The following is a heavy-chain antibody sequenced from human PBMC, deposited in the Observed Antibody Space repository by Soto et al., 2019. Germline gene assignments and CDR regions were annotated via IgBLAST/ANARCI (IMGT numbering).Heavy chain of an antibody. Sequence: GRFLRLSCGASVFTFSSYEMNWVRQAPGKGPEWASYIGSSGSTLYYAYSVKVRFTISRDNANNSLYLQMNSLRAEDTAVYYCATRPCEVNYYGVFDYWGQGALVTVSS. V-gene: IGHV3-48*03. J-gene: IGHJ4*02. CDR1: VFTFSSYE. CDR2: IGSSGSTL. CDR3: ATRPCEVNYYGVFDY. D-gene: IGHD3-22*01.